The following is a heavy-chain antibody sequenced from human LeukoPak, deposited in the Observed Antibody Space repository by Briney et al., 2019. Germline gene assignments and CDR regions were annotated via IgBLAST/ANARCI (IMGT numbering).Heavy chain of an antibody. CDR1: GGSLNSYY. V-gene: IGHV4-59*01. Sequence: PSETLSLTCTVSGGSLNSYYWSWIRQPPGKEMEWIGYTYYSGSTKYNPSLESRVSISVDTSKNQFSLQLSSVTAADTAVYYCARSPRYTTAPFEYWGQGTPVTVSS. CDR3: ARSPRYTTAPFEY. CDR2: TYYSGST. J-gene: IGHJ4*02. D-gene: IGHD4-17*01.